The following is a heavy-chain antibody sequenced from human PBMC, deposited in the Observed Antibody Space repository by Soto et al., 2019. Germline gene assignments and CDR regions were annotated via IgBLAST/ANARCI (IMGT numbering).Heavy chain of an antibody. J-gene: IGHJ6*02. CDR1: GYTFTSYD. D-gene: IGHD3-10*01. CDR2: MNPNSGNT. V-gene: IGHV1-8*01. Sequence: GASVKVSCKASGYTFTSYDINWVRQATGQGLEWMGWMNPNSGNTGYAQKFQGRVTMTRNTSISTAYMELSSLRSEDTAVYYCARVRVLLWFGELSYYYGMDVWGQGTTVTVS. CDR3: ARVRVLLWFGELSYYYGMDV.